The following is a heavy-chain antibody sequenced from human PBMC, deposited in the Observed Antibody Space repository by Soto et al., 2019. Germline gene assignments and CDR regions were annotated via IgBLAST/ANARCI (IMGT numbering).Heavy chain of an antibody. CDR2: ISGSGGST. CDR1: GFTFSSYA. J-gene: IGHJ4*02. V-gene: IGHV3-23*01. D-gene: IGHD2-15*01. CDR3: ATARLHVDY. Sequence: EVQLLESGGGLVQPGGSLRLSCAASGFTFSSYAMSWVRQAPGKGLEWVSAISGSGGSTDYADSVKGRFTIARDNSKNTLYLEMISLIAEDTAGYYCATARLHVDYWGQGTLVTDSS.